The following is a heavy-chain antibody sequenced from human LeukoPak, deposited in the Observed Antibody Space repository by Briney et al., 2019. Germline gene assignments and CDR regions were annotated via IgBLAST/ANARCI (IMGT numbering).Heavy chain of an antibody. D-gene: IGHD5-24*01. J-gene: IGHJ1*01. CDR1: GGSISSYY. Sequence: SETLSLTCTVSGGSISSYYWSWTRQPAGKGLEWIGRIYTSGSTNYNPSLKSRVTMSVDTSKNQFSLKLSSVTAADTAVYYCARESDGYNAEYFQHWGQGTLVTVSS. CDR2: IYTSGST. V-gene: IGHV4-4*07. CDR3: ARESDGYNAEYFQH.